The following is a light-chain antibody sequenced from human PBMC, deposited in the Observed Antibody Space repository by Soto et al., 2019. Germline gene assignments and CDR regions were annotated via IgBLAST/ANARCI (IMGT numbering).Light chain of an antibody. CDR1: QGISNY. J-gene: IGKJ1*01. CDR2: AAS. V-gene: IGKV1-27*01. CDR3: QNYNSAPWT. Sequence: DLPMTQSPSSLSASVGDRVTITCRASQGISNYLAWYQQKPGQAPKVLIYAASTLQSGGPSRCSGSGSGTDFTLTISSQQPEDVATYYCQNYNSAPWTFGQGTKVEVK.